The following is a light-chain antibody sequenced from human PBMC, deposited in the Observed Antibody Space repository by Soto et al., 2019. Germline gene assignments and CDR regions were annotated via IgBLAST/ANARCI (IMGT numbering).Light chain of an antibody. CDR1: ESVSKW. CDR3: QQYNSYSWT. J-gene: IGKJ5*01. Sequence: DIQMTQSPSFLSASVGDKVTITCRATESVSKWLAWYQEKPGNPPRPLIYDASTLESGVPSRFSGSGSGTEFTLTISSLQADDFAIYYCQQYNSYSWTFGQGTRLEI. CDR2: DAS. V-gene: IGKV1-5*01.